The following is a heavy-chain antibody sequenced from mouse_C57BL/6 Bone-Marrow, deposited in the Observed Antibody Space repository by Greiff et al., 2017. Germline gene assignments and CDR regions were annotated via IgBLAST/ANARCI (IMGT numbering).Heavy chain of an antibody. CDR3: ARDWFAY. J-gene: IGHJ3*01. Sequence: QVQLKESGPELVKPGASVKLSCKASGYTFTSYDINWVKQRPGQGLEWIGWIYPRDGSTKYNEKFKGKATLTVDTSSSTAYMELPSLTSEDSAVYFCARDWFAYWGQGTLVTVSA. V-gene: IGHV1-85*01. CDR1: GYTFTSYD. CDR2: IYPRDGST.